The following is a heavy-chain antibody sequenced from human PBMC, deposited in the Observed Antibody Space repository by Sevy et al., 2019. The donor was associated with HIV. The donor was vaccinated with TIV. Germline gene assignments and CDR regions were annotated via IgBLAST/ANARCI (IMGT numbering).Heavy chain of an antibody. Sequence: ASVKVSCKASGYTFTGYYIHWIRQAPGQWLEWMGRINPNSGGTNYAQKFQGRVTMTRETSISTVYMELTRLTSDDTAVYYCARVPPLIHDGQNYWGQGTLVTVSS. CDR3: ARVPPLIHDGQNY. D-gene: IGHD1-1*01. J-gene: IGHJ4*02. V-gene: IGHV1-2*06. CDR1: GYTFTGYY. CDR2: INPNSGGT.